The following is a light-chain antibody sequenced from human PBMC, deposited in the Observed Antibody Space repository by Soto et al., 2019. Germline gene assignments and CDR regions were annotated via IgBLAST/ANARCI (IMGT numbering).Light chain of an antibody. V-gene: IGLV1-40*01. CDR1: SSNIGAPYD. CDR2: GNT. Sequence: QSVLTQPPSVSGAPGQRVAISCTGTSSNIGAPYDVHWYQQLPGTAPKLLIYGNTNRPSGVPDRFSGSKSGTSASLAITGLQPEYEADYYCQSYDTSLNVVFGGGTKVTVL. J-gene: IGLJ2*01. CDR3: QSYDTSLNVV.